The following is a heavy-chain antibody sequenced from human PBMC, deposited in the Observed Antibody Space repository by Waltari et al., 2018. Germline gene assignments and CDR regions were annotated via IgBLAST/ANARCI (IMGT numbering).Heavy chain of an antibody. J-gene: IGHJ3*02. Sequence: QVQLQESGPGLVKPSETLSLTCTVAGGSISSYYWRWIRQPPGKGLEWIGYIYYSGSTNYNLSLKSRVTISVDTSKNQFSLKLSSVTAADTAVYYCARAGEFNAFDIWGQGTMVTVSS. CDR2: IYYSGST. V-gene: IGHV4-59*01. CDR1: GGSISSYY. CDR3: ARAGEFNAFDI.